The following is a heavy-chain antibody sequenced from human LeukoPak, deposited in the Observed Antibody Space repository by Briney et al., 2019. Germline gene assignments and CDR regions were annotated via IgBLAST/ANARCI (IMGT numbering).Heavy chain of an antibody. Sequence: GGSLRLSCAASGFTFSSYAMSWVRQAPGKGLEWVSAISGSGGSTYYADSVKGRFTISRDNSKNTLYLQMNSLRAEDTAVYYCAKDALTHPAAGHYYYYGMDVWGQGTTVTVSS. CDR2: ISGSGGST. J-gene: IGHJ6*02. V-gene: IGHV3-23*01. CDR3: AKDALTHPAAGHYYYYGMDV. CDR1: GFTFSSYA. D-gene: IGHD6-13*01.